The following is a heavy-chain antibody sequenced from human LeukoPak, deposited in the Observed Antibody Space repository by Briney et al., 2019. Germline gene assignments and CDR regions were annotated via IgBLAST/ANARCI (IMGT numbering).Heavy chain of an antibody. CDR1: GFTFDNYA. V-gene: IGHV3-20*01. J-gene: IGHJ4*02. D-gene: IGHD1-26*01. CDR2: VNWNGDDT. Sequence: GGSLRLSCAASGFTFDNYAMGWVRQAPGKWLEWIAGVNWNGDDTGYADSVKGRFTISRDNAKNSLYLQLNSLRAEDTALYDCARGQILGAGFDYWGQGTLVTVSS. CDR3: ARGQILGAGFDY.